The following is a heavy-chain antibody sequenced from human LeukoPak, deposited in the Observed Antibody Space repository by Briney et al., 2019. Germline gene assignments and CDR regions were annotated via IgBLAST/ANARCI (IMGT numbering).Heavy chain of an antibody. CDR2: ISSSSSTI. V-gene: IGHV3-48*01. D-gene: IGHD3-10*01. J-gene: IGHJ4*02. CDR1: GLTISSYS. Sequence: AGGSLRLSCAASGLTISSYSMNWFRQAPGKGLQWVSYISSSSSTIYYAASVKGRFTISRDNAKNSLYLQMTSLRTEDTAVYYCARALWFGETFPAYWGQGTLVTVSS. CDR3: ARALWFGETFPAY.